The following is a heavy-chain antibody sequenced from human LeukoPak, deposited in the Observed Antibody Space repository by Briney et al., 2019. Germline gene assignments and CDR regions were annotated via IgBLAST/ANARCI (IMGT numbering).Heavy chain of an antibody. V-gene: IGHV4-59*01. D-gene: IGHD4-17*01. Sequence: SETLSLTCTVSGGSISSYYWSWIRQPPGKGLEWIGYIYYSGSTNYNPSLKSRVTISVDTSKNQFSLKLSSVTAADTAVYYCARGDYGDYSDYWGQGTLVTVSS. J-gene: IGHJ4*02. CDR3: ARGDYGDYSDY. CDR2: IYYSGST. CDR1: GGSISSYY.